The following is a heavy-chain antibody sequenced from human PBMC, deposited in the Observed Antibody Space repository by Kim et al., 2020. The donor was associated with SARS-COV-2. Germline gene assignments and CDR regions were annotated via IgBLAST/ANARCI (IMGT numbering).Heavy chain of an antibody. Sequence: YSPSFQGQVTISADKSISTAYLQWSSLKASDTAMYYCARLPGLGDSSFDYWGQGTLVTVSS. V-gene: IGHV5-51*01. CDR3: ARLPGLGDSSFDY. D-gene: IGHD3-16*01. J-gene: IGHJ4*01.